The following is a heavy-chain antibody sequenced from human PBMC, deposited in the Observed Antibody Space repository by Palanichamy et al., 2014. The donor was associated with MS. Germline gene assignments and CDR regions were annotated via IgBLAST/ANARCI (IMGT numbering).Heavy chain of an antibody. CDR1: GGSFSADY. CDR3: ARGQRGYSSSWYGS. D-gene: IGHD6-13*01. V-gene: IGHV4-34*01. J-gene: IGHJ5*02. CDR2: TNHSGST. Sequence: QVQLQQWGAGLLKPSETLSLTCAVYGGSFSADYWSWIRQPPGKGLEWIGETNHSGSTNYSPSLKSRVTISLDTSKNQVSLKLSSVTAADTAVYYCARGQRGYSSSWYGSWGQGTLVTVSS.